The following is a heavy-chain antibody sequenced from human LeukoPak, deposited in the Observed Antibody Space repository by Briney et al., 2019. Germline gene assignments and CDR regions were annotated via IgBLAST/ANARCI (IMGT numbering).Heavy chain of an antibody. V-gene: IGHV4-61*02. Sequence: PSETLSLTCTVSGYSISSGTYYWTWIRQPAGKGLEWIGRISTSGSTNYNPSLKSRVTISLDTSKNQFSLKLSSVTAADTAVYYCTRVYSEMATITPRTYYMDVWGKGTTATVSS. CDR3: TRVYSEMATITPRTYYMDV. CDR2: ISTSGST. CDR1: GYSISSGTYY. J-gene: IGHJ6*03. D-gene: IGHD5-24*01.